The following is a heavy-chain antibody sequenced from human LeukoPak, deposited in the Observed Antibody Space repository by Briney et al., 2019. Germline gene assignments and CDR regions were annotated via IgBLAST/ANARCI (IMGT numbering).Heavy chain of an antibody. CDR3: AREEYAFNSYLDF. D-gene: IGHD2-2*01. CDR1: GASVTSTGYC. V-gene: IGHV4-39*07. J-gene: IGHJ6*03. Sequence: PSETLSLTCNVSGASVTSTGYCWAWLRQPPGKGLEWIGSIYYNGNTYYNPPLRSRVTLSLDTPNSNYQLSLKLTSVTAADTAVYYCAREEYAFNSYLDFWGKGTTVTVSS. CDR2: IYYNGNT.